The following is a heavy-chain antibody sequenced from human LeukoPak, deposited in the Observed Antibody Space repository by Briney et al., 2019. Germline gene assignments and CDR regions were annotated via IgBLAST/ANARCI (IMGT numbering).Heavy chain of an antibody. CDR3: ARAYYDSSNGFYYYYMDV. CDR1: GGFISSYY. V-gene: IGHV4-59*01. D-gene: IGHD3-22*01. Sequence: PSETLSLTCTVSGGFISSYYWSWIRQPPGKGLEWIGYIYYSGSTNYNPSLKSRVTISIDTSQNHFSLTLSSVTAADTAVYYCARAYYDSSNGFYYYYMDVWGEGTTVTVSS. CDR2: IYYSGST. J-gene: IGHJ6*03.